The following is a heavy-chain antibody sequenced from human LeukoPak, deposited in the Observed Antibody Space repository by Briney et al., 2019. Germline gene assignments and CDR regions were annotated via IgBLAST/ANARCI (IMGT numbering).Heavy chain of an antibody. CDR1: GYSISSGYY. J-gene: IGHJ4*02. V-gene: IGHV4-38-2*01. CDR3: ARVGYCSSTSCYAGALDY. CDR2: IYHSGST. D-gene: IGHD2-2*03. Sequence: SETLSLTCAVSGYSISSGYYWGWMRQPPGKGLDWIGSIYHSGSTYYNPSLKSRVTISVDTSKNQFSLKLSSVTAADTAVYYCARVGYCSSTSCYAGALDYWGQGTLVTVSS.